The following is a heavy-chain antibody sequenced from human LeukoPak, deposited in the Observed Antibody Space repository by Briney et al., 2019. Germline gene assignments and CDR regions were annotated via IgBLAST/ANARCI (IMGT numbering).Heavy chain of an antibody. CDR1: GFTFSSYA. J-gene: IGHJ4*02. V-gene: IGHV3-23*01. Sequence: GGSLRLSCAASGFTFSSYAMSWVRQAPGKGLEWVSAISGSGGSTYYADSVKGRFTISRDNSKNTLYLQMNSLRAEDTAVYYCAKTTTMIVVVTYYFDYWGQGTLVTVSS. D-gene: IGHD3-22*01. CDR3: AKTTTMIVVVTYYFDY. CDR2: ISGSGGST.